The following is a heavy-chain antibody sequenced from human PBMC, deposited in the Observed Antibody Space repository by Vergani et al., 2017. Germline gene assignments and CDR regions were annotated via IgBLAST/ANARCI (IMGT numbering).Heavy chain of an antibody. Sequence: QVQLVQSGAEVKKPGASVKVSCKASGYTFTGYYMHWVRQAPGQGLEWMGWINPNSGGTNYAQKFQGRVTMTRDTSISTAYMERSRLRSDDPAVYYCAGWGWQQLVAHAQPKPKNYYYYGMDGWGQGTTVTVSS. CDR1: GYTFTGYY. J-gene: IGHJ6*02. CDR3: AGWGWQQLVAHAQPKPKNYYYYGMDG. CDR2: INPNSGGT. V-gene: IGHV1-2*02. D-gene: IGHD6-13*01.